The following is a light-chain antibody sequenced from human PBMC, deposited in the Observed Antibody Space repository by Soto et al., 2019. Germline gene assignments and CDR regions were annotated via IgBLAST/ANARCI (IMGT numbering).Light chain of an antibody. V-gene: IGKV2-30*02. Sequence: DVVMTQSPLSLPVTLGQPASISCRSTQSLVHNNGNTYLIWFHQRPGQSPRRLIYKVSIRDSGVPDRVSGSGSATDFTLKISRVEADDVGVYYCMQGTHWPRTFGQGTKVEIK. CDR2: KVS. CDR3: MQGTHWPRT. CDR1: QSLVHNNGNTY. J-gene: IGKJ1*01.